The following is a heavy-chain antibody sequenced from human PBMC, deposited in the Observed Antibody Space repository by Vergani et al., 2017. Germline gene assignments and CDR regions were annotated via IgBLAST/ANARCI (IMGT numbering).Heavy chain of an antibody. CDR1: GFTVSSNY. CDR3: ARDRVDMVATTTYYYYYYMDV. V-gene: IGHV3-53*04. CDR2: IYSGGST. J-gene: IGHJ6*03. D-gene: IGHD5-12*01. Sequence: EVQLVESGGGLVQPGGSLRLSCAASGFTVSSNYMSWVRQAPGKGLEWVSVIYSGGSTYYADSVKGRFTISRHNSKNTLYLQMNSLRAEDTAVYYCARDRVDMVATTTYYYYYYMDVWGKGTTVTVSS.